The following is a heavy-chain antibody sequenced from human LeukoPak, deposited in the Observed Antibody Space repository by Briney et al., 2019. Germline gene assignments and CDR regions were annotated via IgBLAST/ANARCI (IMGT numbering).Heavy chain of an antibody. V-gene: IGHV1-2*02. CDR3: ARAHCSSTNCYQFDY. CDR2: INPNSGGT. CDR1: GYTFIGYY. D-gene: IGHD2-2*01. Sequence: GASVKVSCKASGYTFIGYYIHWVRQAPGQGLEWMGWINPNSGGTNYAQKFQGRVTMTRDTSISTAYMELSRLISDDTAVYHCARAHCSSTNCYQFDYWAQVTLVPVSS. J-gene: IGHJ4*02.